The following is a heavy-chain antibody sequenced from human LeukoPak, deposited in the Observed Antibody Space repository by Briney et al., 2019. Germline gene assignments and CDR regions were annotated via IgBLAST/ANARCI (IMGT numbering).Heavy chain of an antibody. Sequence: SETLSLTCSVSGDSINYYYWSWIRQPPGKGLEWIGYIYYNGVTNYNPSLKSRLTISVDTSKNQFSLKVNSVTAADTAAYYCARKPIFASGRHWYYFDSWGQGTLVTVSS. J-gene: IGHJ4*02. V-gene: IGHV4-59*08. CDR2: IYYNGVT. CDR1: GDSINYYY. CDR3: ARKPIFASGRHWYYFDS. D-gene: IGHD3-10*01.